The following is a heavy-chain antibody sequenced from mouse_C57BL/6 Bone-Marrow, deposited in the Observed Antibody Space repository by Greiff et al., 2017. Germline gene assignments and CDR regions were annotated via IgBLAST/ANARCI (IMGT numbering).Heavy chain of an antibody. CDR3: ARGPS. J-gene: IGHJ2*01. CDR2: IYPGDGDT. CDR1: GYAFRSSW. V-gene: IGHV1-82*01. Sequence: VQLQASGPELVKPGASVKISCKASGYAFRSSWMNWVKQRPGKGLEWIGRIYPGDGDTNYKGKFKGKATLTADKSSSTAYMQRSSLTSEDSAVYFFARGPSWGQGTTLTVSS.